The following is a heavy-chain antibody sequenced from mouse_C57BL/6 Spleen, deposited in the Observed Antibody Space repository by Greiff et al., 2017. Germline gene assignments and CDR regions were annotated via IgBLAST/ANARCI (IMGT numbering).Heavy chain of an antibody. CDR3: ASAPGYYGSSYFDY. Sequence: VQLQQSGPELVKPGASVKISCKASGYTFTDYYMNWVKQSHGKSLEWIGDINPNNGGTSYNQKFKGKATLTVDKSSSTAYMELRSLTSEDSAVYYCASAPGYYGSSYFDYWGQGTTLTGAS. V-gene: IGHV1-26*01. J-gene: IGHJ2*01. D-gene: IGHD1-1*01. CDR2: INPNNGGT. CDR1: GYTFTDYY.